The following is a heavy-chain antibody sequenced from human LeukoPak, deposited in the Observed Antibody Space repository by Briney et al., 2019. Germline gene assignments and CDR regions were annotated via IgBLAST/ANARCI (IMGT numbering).Heavy chain of an antibody. CDR1: GFTFSSYW. J-gene: IGHJ6*02. D-gene: IGHD2-2*01. CDR3: ARDDHCSSTSCYGPPDQSQLYYYYYGMDV. CDR2: IKQDGSEK. Sequence: PGGSLRLSCAASGFTFSSYWMSWVRQAPGKGLEWVANIKQDGSEKYYVDSVKGRFTISRDNAKNSLYLQMNSLRAEDTAVYYCARDDHCSSTSCYGPPDQSQLYYYYYGMDVWGQGTTVTVSS. V-gene: IGHV3-7*01.